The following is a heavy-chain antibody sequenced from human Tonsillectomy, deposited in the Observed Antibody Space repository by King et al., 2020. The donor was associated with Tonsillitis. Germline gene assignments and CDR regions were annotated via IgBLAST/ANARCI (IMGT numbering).Heavy chain of an antibody. CDR2: IYYSGST. CDR3: ARGGYSDGMGGFDY. Sequence: QLQESGPGLVKPSETLSLTCTVSGGSISSYYWSWIRQPPGKGLEWIGYIYYSGSTNYNPSLKSRVTISVDTSKNQFSLKLSSVTAADTAVYYCARGGYSDGMGGFDYWGQGTLVTVSS. J-gene: IGHJ4*02. D-gene: IGHD5-18*01. V-gene: IGHV4-59*01. CDR1: GGSISSYY.